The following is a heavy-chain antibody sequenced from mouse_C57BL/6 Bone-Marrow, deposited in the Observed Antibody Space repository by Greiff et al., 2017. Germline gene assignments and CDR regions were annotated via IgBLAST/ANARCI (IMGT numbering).Heavy chain of an antibody. J-gene: IGHJ2*01. D-gene: IGHD2-2*01. Sequence: VQLQQPGAELVKPGASVKLSCKASGYTFTSYWMNWVKQRPGRGLEWIGRIDPNSGGTTYNEKFKSKATLTVDKPSSTAYMQLSSLTSENSAVYDGVVLWLRPYYGDYWGQGTTLTVSS. CDR1: GYTFTSYW. CDR3: VVLWLRPYYGDY. CDR2: IDPNSGGT. V-gene: IGHV1-72*01.